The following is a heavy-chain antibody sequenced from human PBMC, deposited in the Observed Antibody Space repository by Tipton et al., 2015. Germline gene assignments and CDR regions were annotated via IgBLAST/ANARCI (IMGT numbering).Heavy chain of an antibody. Sequence: TLSLTCTVSSDSINKYYWSWIRQPPGKELEWIGYIQYSGSTNYNPSPKSRVTISVDTSKTQFSLKMSSVTASDTAVYYCARARGRHGGLFDSWGQGILVTVSS. D-gene: IGHD4-23*01. J-gene: IGHJ4*02. CDR1: SDSINKYY. CDR2: IQYSGST. CDR3: ARARGRHGGLFDS. V-gene: IGHV4-59*01.